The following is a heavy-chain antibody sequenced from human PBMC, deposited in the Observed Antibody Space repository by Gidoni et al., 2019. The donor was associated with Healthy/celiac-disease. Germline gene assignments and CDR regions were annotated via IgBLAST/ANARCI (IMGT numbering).Heavy chain of an antibody. J-gene: IGHJ5*02. CDR2: ISGSGGST. V-gene: IGHV3-23*01. CDR3: AKDQQGFLPAASNWFDP. CDR1: GFPFSHHA. D-gene: IGHD2-2*01. Sequence: EVQLLESGGGLVQPGGYLRLPCAASGFPFSHHAMGWVRQAPGKGLEWVSAISGSGGSTYYADSVKGRFTISRDNSKNTLYLQMNSLRAEDTAVYYCAKDQQGFLPAASNWFDPWGQGTLVTVSS.